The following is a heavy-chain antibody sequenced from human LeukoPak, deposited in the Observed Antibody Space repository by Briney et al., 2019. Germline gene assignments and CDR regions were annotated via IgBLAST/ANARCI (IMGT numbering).Heavy chain of an antibody. D-gene: IGHD4-17*01. Sequence: ASVKASCKASGYTFTSYAMNWVRQAPGQGLEWMGWINTNTGNPTYAQGFTGRFVFSLDTSVSTAYLQISSLKAEDTAVYYCARDWPDDYGDYEFDYWGQGTLVTVSS. CDR2: INTNTGNP. V-gene: IGHV7-4-1*02. CDR3: ARDWPDDYGDYEFDY. CDR1: GYTFTSYA. J-gene: IGHJ4*02.